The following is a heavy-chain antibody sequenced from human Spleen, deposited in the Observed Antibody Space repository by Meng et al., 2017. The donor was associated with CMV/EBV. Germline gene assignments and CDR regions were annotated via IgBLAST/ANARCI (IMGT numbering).Heavy chain of an antibody. CDR3: AREGPVRGSFDY. J-gene: IGHJ4*02. CDR2: ISSSGSTI. Sequence: GSLKISCAASGFTFSSYEMNWVRQAPGKGLEWVSYISSSGSTIYYADSVKGRFTISRDNAKNSLYLQMNSLRAEDTAVYYCAREGPVRGSFDYWGQGTLVTVSS. CDR1: GFTFSSYE. D-gene: IGHD3-10*01. V-gene: IGHV3-48*03.